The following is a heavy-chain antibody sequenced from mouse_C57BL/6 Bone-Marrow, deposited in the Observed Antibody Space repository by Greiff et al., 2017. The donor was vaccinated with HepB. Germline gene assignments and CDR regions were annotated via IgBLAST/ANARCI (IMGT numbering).Heavy chain of an antibody. CDR3: ARALYSNYGGFAY. V-gene: IGHV5-17*01. J-gene: IGHJ3*01. CDR1: GFTFSDYG. D-gene: IGHD2-5*01. CDR2: IGSGSSTI. Sequence: EVKLMESGGGLVKPGGSLKLSCAASGFTFSDYGMHWVRQAPEKGLEWVAYIGSGSSTIYYADTVKGRFTISRDNAKNTLFLQMTSLRSEDTAMYYCARALYSNYGGFAYWGQGTLVTVSA.